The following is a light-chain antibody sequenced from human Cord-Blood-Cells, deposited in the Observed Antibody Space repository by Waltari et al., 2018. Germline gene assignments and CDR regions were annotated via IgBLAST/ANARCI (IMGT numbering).Light chain of an antibody. Sequence: QSALTQPASVSGSPGQSITISCTGPSSDVGGYHYVSGYQQHPGKAPKLMIYDVGNRPSGVSNRFSGSKSGNTASLTISGLQAEDEADYYCSSYTSSSTLVFGGGTKLTVL. CDR2: DVG. CDR1: SSDVGGYHY. J-gene: IGLJ3*02. V-gene: IGLV2-14*03. CDR3: SSYTSSSTLV.